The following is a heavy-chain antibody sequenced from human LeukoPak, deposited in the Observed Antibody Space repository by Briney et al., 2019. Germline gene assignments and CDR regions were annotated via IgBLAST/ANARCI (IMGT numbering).Heavy chain of an antibody. J-gene: IGHJ4*02. D-gene: IGHD2-2*01. CDR3: ARDSIVVVPAAIPSLFDY. CDR1: GYTFTSYG. CDR2: ISADNGNT. V-gene: IGHV1-18*01. Sequence: GASVKVSCKASGYTFTSYGISWVRQAPGQGREWMGWISADNGNTNYAQKLQGRVTMTTDTSTSTAYMELRSLRSDDTAVYYCARDSIVVVPAAIPSLFDYWGQGTLVTVSS.